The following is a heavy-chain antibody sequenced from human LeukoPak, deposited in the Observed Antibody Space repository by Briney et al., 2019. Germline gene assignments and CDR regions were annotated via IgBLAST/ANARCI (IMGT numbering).Heavy chain of an antibody. V-gene: IGHV1-3*01. D-gene: IGHD2-21*02. CDR1: GYNFITYA. J-gene: IGHJ4*02. Sequence: GASVKVSCKASGYNFITYAMHWVRQAPGQGLEWMGYINVGNGDTKYSQKFQGRVTFTRDTSASIAYMELSSLTSEDTAIYYCARKNYGDRHPYDYWGQGTLVTVSS. CDR3: ARKNYGDRHPYDY. CDR2: INVGNGDT.